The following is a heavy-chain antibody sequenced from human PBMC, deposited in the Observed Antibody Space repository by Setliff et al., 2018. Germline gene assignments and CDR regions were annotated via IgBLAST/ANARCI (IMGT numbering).Heavy chain of an antibody. J-gene: IGHJ1*01. V-gene: IGHV4-39*07. CDR2: IYHSGSS. CDR3: ARVDFTMIQGVLGL. D-gene: IGHD3-10*01. Sequence: SETLSLTCTVSGGSISSRSYYWGWIRQPPGKGLEWIGSIYHSGSSYYNPSLRSRVTISVDTSKSQFSLILRSVTAADTAVYYCARVDFTMIQGVLGLWGQGTLVTVSS. CDR1: GGSISSRSYY.